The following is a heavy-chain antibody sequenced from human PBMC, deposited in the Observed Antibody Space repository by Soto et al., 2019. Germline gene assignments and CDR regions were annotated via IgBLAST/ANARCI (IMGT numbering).Heavy chain of an antibody. CDR2: ISGSGGST. J-gene: IGHJ4*02. D-gene: IGHD6-13*01. CDR3: AKENGYSSSWFEFDY. V-gene: IGHV3-23*01. Sequence: PXXSLRLSFAASGFTFSSYAMRWVPQAPGKGLEWVSAISGSGGSTYYADSVKGRFTISRDNSKNTLYLQMNSLRAPDTAVYYCAKENGYSSSWFEFDYWGQGTPVTVSS. CDR1: GFTFSSYA.